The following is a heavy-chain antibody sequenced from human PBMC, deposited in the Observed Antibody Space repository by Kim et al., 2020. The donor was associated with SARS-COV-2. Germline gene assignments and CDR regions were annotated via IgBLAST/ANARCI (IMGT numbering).Heavy chain of an antibody. J-gene: IGHJ4*02. V-gene: IGHV1-18*01. Sequence: NYAQKLQGRVTMTTDTSTSTAYMELRSLRSDDTAVYYCARVRDILTGFDYWGQGTLVTVSS. D-gene: IGHD3-9*01. CDR3: ARVRDILTGFDY.